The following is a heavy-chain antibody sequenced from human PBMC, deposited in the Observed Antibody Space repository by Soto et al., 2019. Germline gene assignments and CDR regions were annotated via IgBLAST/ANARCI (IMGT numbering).Heavy chain of an antibody. CDR1: GYPFTGYY. CDR2: INPNSGGT. D-gene: IGHD3-22*01. J-gene: IGHJ3*02. CDR3: ATAMLVVAVDAFDI. V-gene: IGHV1-2*04. Sequence: GASVKVSCKASGYPFTGYYIHWLRQAPGQGLGWMGWINPNSGGTKYVQKFQGWVTMTRDTSISTAYMELSRLRSDDTAVYYCATAMLVVAVDAFDIWGQGTMVTVSS.